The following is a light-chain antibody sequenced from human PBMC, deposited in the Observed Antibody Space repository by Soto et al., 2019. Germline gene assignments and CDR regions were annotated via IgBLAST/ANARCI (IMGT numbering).Light chain of an antibody. CDR1: QSLLHSNGYNY. Sequence: MTQSPLSLPVTPGEPASISCRSSQSLLHSNGYNYLNWYQHKPGKAPKLLIYDESSLQSGVPSRFSGSGSGTDFTLTISSLQPEDFATYYCQQSYSAPYTFGQGTKLEIK. V-gene: IGKV1-39*01. J-gene: IGKJ2*01. CDR2: DES. CDR3: QQSYSAPYT.